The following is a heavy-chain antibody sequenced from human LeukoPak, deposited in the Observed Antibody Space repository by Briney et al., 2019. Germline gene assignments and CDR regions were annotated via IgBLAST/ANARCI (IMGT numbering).Heavy chain of an antibody. CDR2: IYYSGST. Sequence: SETLSLTCTVSGGSISSSSYYWGWIRQPPGKGLEWIGSIYYSGSTYYNPSLESRVTISVDTSKNQFSLKLSSVTAADTAVYYCARRRYSSSWYPPDYWGQGTLVTVSS. CDR3: ARRRYSSSWYPPDY. J-gene: IGHJ4*02. V-gene: IGHV4-39*01. D-gene: IGHD6-13*01. CDR1: GGSISSSSYY.